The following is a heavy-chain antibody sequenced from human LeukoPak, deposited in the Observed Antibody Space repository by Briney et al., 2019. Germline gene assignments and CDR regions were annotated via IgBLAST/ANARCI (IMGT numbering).Heavy chain of an antibody. Sequence: PGGSLRLSCAASGFTFDDYAMHWVRQAPGKGLEWVSGISWNSGSIGYADSVKGRFTISRDNAKNSLYLQMNSLRAEDTALYYCAKDISSGIAVAATDYWGQGTLVTVSS. J-gene: IGHJ4*02. CDR2: ISWNSGSI. V-gene: IGHV3-9*01. CDR1: GFTFDDYA. D-gene: IGHD6-19*01. CDR3: AKDISSGIAVAATDY.